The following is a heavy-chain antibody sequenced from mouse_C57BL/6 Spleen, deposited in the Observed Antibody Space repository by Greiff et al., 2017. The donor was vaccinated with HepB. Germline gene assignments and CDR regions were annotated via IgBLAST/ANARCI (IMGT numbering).Heavy chain of an antibody. CDR3: ARDYCSSYDYAMDY. V-gene: IGHV1-64*01. J-gene: IGHJ4*01. Sequence: QVQLQQPGAELVKPGASVKLSCKASGYTFTNYWMHWVKQRPGQGLEWIGMIHPNSGSTNYNEKFKSKATLTVDKSSSTAYMQLSSLTSEDSAVYYCARDYCSSYDYAMDYWGQGTSVTVSS. CDR2: IHPNSGST. D-gene: IGHD1-1*01. CDR1: GYTFTNYW.